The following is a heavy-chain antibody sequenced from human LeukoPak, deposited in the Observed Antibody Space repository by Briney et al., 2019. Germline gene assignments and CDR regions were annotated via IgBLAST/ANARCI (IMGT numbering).Heavy chain of an antibody. V-gene: IGHV3-7*03. CDR3: AKVMAAAGTKQFDDAFDV. CDR1: GFTVSSNY. D-gene: IGHD6-13*01. CDR2: IQQGGSHK. Sequence: GGSLRLSCAASGFTVSSNYMSWVRQAPGKGLEWVANIQQGGSHKYYVDSVQGRFTISRDNAKNSLYLQMNSLRAEDMALYYCAKVMAAAGTKQFDDAFDVWGQGTMVIV. J-gene: IGHJ3*01.